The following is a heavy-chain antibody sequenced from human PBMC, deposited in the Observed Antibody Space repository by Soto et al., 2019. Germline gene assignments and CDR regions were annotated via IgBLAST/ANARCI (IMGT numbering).Heavy chain of an antibody. Sequence: QLQLQESGPGLVKPSETLSLTCTVSGGSISSSSYYWGWIRQPPGKGLEWIGRIYYSGSTYYNPSLKSRVTISVDKSKNQCSLKLSSVTAADTAVYYCARLEPLLWFGESSVGYFDYWGQGTLVTVSS. CDR3: ARLEPLLWFGESSVGYFDY. D-gene: IGHD3-10*01. CDR2: IYYSGST. V-gene: IGHV4-39*01. J-gene: IGHJ4*02. CDR1: GGSISSSSYY.